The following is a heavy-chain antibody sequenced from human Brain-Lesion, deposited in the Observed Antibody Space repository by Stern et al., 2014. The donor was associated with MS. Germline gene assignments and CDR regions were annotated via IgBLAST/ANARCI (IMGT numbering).Heavy chain of an antibody. V-gene: IGHV4-39*01. CDR2: IYYSGFT. Sequence: QMQLVESGPGLVKPSETLSLTCTVSGGSISSSTYYWAWIRQPPGKGLEWIGNIYYSGFTYYNPSLKSRVTISVDMSKNQFSLKLSSVTAADTAIYYCARHDSVPRPSQLYSARDRGPGYFDYWGQGTLVTVYS. D-gene: IGHD1-26*01. CDR3: ARHDSVPRPSQLYSARDRGPGYFDY. CDR1: GGSISSSTYY. J-gene: IGHJ4*02.